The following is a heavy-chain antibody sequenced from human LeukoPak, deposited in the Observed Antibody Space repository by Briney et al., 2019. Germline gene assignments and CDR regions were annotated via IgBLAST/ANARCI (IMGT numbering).Heavy chain of an antibody. D-gene: IGHD2-21*02. CDR2: INHSGST. J-gene: IGHJ4*02. V-gene: IGHV4-34*01. CDR1: GGSFSGYY. CDR3: AREEVVTAWNY. Sequence: SETLSLTCAVYGGSFSGYYWSWIRQPPGKGLEWIGEINHSGSTNYNPSLKSRVTISVDTSKNQFSLKLSSVTAADTAVYYCAREEVVTAWNYWGQGTLVTVSS.